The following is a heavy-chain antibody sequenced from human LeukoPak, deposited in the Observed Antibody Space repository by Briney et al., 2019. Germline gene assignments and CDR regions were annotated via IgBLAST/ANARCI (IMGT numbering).Heavy chain of an antibody. CDR2: IYPLETT. D-gene: IGHD3-9*01. CDR3: ARGRRITIFSYYYYMDV. Sequence: SETLSLTCTVSGDSVNSGAYYWSWLRQPAGKEPEWIGRIYPLETTNYNPSLKSRVAISVDTSKNQFSLKLSSVTAADTAVYYCARGRRITIFSYYYYMDVWGKGTTVTVSS. J-gene: IGHJ6*03. CDR1: GDSVNSGAYY. V-gene: IGHV4-61*02.